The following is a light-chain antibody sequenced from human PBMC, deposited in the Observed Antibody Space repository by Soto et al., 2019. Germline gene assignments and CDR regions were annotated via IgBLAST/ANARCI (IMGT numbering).Light chain of an antibody. Sequence: DLQMTQSPSSLSASVGDRVTITCRASQSISSYLDWHQQKPGKAPKLLIYGASSLQSGVPSRFSGSGSGTDFTLTISSLQPEDFATYYCQQSSSTPRTFGQGTKVEIK. CDR2: GAS. CDR3: QQSSSTPRT. CDR1: QSISSY. V-gene: IGKV1-39*01. J-gene: IGKJ1*01.